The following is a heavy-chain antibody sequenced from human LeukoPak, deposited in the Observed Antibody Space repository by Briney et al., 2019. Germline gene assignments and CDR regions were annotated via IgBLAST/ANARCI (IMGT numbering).Heavy chain of an antibody. Sequence: SETLSLTCAVYGGSFSGYYWSWIRQPPGKGLEWIGEINHSGSTNYNPSLKSRVTISVDTSKNQFSLKLSSVTAADTAVYYCARGGGYSDYWGQGTLVTVSS. J-gene: IGHJ4*02. CDR3: ARGGGYSDY. V-gene: IGHV4-34*01. CDR2: INHSGST. CDR1: GGSFSGYY. D-gene: IGHD5-12*01.